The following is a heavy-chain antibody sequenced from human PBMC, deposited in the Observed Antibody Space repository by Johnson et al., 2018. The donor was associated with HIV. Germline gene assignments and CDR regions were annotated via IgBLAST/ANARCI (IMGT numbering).Heavy chain of an antibody. V-gene: IGHV3-15*01. CDR3: TTDSVVGARGVDAFDI. CDR1: GFSFDDYG. Sequence: VQLVESGGCVVRPGGSLRLSCAASGFSFDDYGMNWVRQAPDYAAPVKGRFIISKDDSKNTLYLQMNSLKTEDTAVYYCTTDSVVGARGVDAFDIWGQGTMVTVSS. J-gene: IGHJ3*02. D-gene: IGHD1-26*01.